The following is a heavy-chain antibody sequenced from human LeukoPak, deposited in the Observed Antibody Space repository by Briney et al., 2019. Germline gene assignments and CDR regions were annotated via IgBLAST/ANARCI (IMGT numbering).Heavy chain of an antibody. CDR2: IYYSGST. J-gene: IGHJ4*02. CDR1: GGSISGYY. CDR3: ASNYYGSGSLDY. V-gene: IGHV4-59*08. D-gene: IGHD3-10*01. Sequence: SETLSLTCTVSGGSISGYYWSWIRRPPGKGLEWIGYIYYSGSTNYNPSLKSRVTISVDTSKNQFSLKVSSVTAADTAVYYCASNYYGSGSLDYWGQGNLVTVSS.